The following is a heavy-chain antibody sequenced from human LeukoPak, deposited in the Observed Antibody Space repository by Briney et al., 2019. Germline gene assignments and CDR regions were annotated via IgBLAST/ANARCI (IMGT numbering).Heavy chain of an antibody. CDR2: ISGSGGST. J-gene: IGHJ4*02. D-gene: IGHD6-19*01. V-gene: IGHV3-23*01. CDR1: GFTFSDYA. Sequence: GGSLRLSCAASGFTFSDYAMSWVRQAPGKGLEWVSAISGSGGSTYYADSVKGRFTISRDNSKNTLYLQMNSLRAEDTAVYYCAKAQGYSSGNYFDYWGQGTLVTVSS. CDR3: AKAQGYSSGNYFDY.